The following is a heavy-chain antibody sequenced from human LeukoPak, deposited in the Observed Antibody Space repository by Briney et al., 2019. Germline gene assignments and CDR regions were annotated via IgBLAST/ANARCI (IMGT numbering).Heavy chain of an antibody. Sequence: ASVKVSCKASGYTFTSYYMHWVRQAPGQGLEWMGIINPSGGSTSYAQKFQGRVTMTRDMSTSTVYMELSSLRSEDTAVYCCAIYSGSYRYYYYYYMDVWGKGTTVTVSS. V-gene: IGHV1-46*01. D-gene: IGHD1-26*01. CDR3: AIYSGSYRYYYYYYMDV. CDR1: GYTFTSYY. J-gene: IGHJ6*03. CDR2: INPSGGST.